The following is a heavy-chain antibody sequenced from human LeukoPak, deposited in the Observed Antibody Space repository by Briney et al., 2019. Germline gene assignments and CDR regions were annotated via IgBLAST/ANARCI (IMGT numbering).Heavy chain of an antibody. J-gene: IGHJ3*02. Sequence: GGSLRLSCAASEFTFSNFAMSWVRQAPGKGLEWVSTISGSGDNTYYADSVKGRFTISRDNSKNTLSLHMNTLRAEDTAVYYCARVGDYGEIAFDIWGQGTMVTVSS. CDR2: ISGSGDNT. CDR3: ARVGDYGEIAFDI. V-gene: IGHV3-23*01. D-gene: IGHD4-17*01. CDR1: EFTFSNFA.